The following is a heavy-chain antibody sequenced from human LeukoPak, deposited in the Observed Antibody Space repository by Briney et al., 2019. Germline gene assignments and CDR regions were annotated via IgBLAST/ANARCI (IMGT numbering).Heavy chain of an antibody. J-gene: IGHJ4*02. CDR2: IYYSGST. V-gene: IGHV4-59*12. CDR3: ARGEFDGGVYFDY. D-gene: IGHD3-16*01. CDR1: GGSISRYY. Sequence: SETLSLTCTVSGGSISRYYWSWIRQPPGEGLEWSGDIYYSGSTNYNPSLKSRVTISVDTSKNQFSLKLSSVTAADTAVYYCARGEFDGGVYFDYWGQGTLVTVSS.